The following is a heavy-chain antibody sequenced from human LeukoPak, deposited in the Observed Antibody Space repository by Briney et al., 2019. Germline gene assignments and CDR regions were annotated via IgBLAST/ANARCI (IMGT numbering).Heavy chain of an antibody. V-gene: IGHV1-69*02. J-gene: IGHJ3*02. CDR3: ASRSLLYAFDI. Sequence: ASVKVSCKVSGGTFSSYTISWVRQAPGQGLEWMGRIIPILGIANYGQKFQGRVTITADKSTSTAYMELSSLRSEDTAVYYCASRSLLYAFDIWGQGTMVTVSS. CDR2: IIPILGIA. D-gene: IGHD2-15*01. CDR1: GGTFSSYT.